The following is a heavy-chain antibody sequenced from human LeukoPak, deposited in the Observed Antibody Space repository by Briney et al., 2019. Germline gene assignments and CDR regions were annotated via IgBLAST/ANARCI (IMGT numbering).Heavy chain of an antibody. J-gene: IGHJ5*02. D-gene: IGHD3-9*01. CDR2: INHIGRT. CDR1: GGSFSGYY. CDR3: ARGGDFDWLGFDP. Sequence: SETLSLTCAVYGGSFSGYYRSWIRQPPGKGLEWIGEINHIGRTSYNPSLKGRASQSANTCKNQFSLKVSSVTAADAAVYYCARGGDFDWLGFDPWGQGTLVTVSS. V-gene: IGHV4-34*01.